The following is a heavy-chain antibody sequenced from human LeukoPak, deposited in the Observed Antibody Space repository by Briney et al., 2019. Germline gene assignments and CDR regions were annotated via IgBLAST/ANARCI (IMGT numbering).Heavy chain of an antibody. V-gene: IGHV3-30*02. CDR3: ARDRGYYGSGSYYANY. CDR1: GFTFSSYG. CDR2: IRYDGSNK. J-gene: IGHJ4*02. Sequence: PGGSLRLSCAASGFTFSSYGMHWVRQAPGKGLEWVAFIRYDGSNKYYADSVKGRFTISRDNSKNTLYLQMNSLRVGDTAVYYCARDRGYYGSGSYYANYWGQGTLVTVSS. D-gene: IGHD3-10*01.